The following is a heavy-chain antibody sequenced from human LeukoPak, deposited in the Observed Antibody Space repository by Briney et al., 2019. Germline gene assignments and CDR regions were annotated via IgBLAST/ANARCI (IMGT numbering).Heavy chain of an antibody. CDR3: ARAEEIPYDYVWGSYRSHPYYFDY. V-gene: IGHV4-38-2*01. CDR1: GYSISSDYY. J-gene: IGHJ4*02. D-gene: IGHD3-16*02. Sequence: SETLSLSCAVSGYSISSDYYWGWIRQPPGKGLEGTGSNYHSSGTYYKQSVKSRVTISVDTSKNQFSLKLSSVTAADTAVYYCARAEEIPYDYVWGSYRSHPYYFDYWGQGTLVTVSS. CDR2: NYHSSGT.